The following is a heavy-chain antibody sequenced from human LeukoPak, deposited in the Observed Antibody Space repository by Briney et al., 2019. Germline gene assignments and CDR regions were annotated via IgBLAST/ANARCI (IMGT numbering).Heavy chain of an antibody. CDR3: ARGGALLWFGELLEGFDY. CDR2: ISYDGSNK. CDR1: GFTFSSYA. Sequence: GGSLRLSCAASGFTFSSYAMHWVRQAPGKGLEWVAVISYDGSNKYYVDSVKGRFTISRDNSKNTLYLQMNSLRAEDTAVYYCARGGALLWFGELLEGFDYWGQGTLVTVSS. J-gene: IGHJ4*02. V-gene: IGHV3-30*01. D-gene: IGHD3-10*01.